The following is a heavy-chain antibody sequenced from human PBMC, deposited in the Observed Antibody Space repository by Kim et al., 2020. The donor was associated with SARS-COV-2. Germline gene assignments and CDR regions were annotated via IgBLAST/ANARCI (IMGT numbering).Heavy chain of an antibody. Sequence: GGSLRLSCAASGFTFSDYYMSWIRQAPGKGLEWVSYISSSGSTIYYADSVKGRFTISRDNAKNSLYLQMNSLRAEDTAVYYCARDVLPSGWYSREFDYWGQGTLVTVSS. CDR3: ARDVLPSGWYSREFDY. J-gene: IGHJ4*02. CDR2: ISSSGSTI. V-gene: IGHV3-11*01. CDR1: GFTFSDYY. D-gene: IGHD6-19*01.